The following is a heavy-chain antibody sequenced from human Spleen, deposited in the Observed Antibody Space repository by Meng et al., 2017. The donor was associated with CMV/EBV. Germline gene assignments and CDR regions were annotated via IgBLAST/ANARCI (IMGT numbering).Heavy chain of an antibody. V-gene: IGHV4-34*01. D-gene: IGHD6-13*01. CDR3: ARDPIAAAGNNWFDP. Sequence: GSLRLSCAVYGGPFSGFYWNWLRQPPGKGLEWIGEINHSGSTNYNSSLKSRVTISVDTSISTAYMELSRLRSDDTAVYYCARDPIAAAGNNWFDPWGQGTLVTVSS. J-gene: IGHJ5*02. CDR1: GGPFSGFY. CDR2: INHSGST.